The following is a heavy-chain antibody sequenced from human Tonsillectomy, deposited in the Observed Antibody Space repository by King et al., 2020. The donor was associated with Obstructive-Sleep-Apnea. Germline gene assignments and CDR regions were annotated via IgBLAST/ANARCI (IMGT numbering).Heavy chain of an antibody. V-gene: IGHV3-48*04. Sequence: VQLVESGGGLVQPGGPLRLSCAASGFTFSSYSMNWVRQAPGKGLEWVSYISSSTSTIYYADSVKGRFTISRDNAKNSLYLQMNNLRAEDTAVYYCASFCSSTSCYWGTFDYWGQGTLVTVSS. CDR3: ASFCSSTSCYWGTFDY. CDR2: ISSSTSTI. J-gene: IGHJ4*02. CDR1: GFTFSSYS. D-gene: IGHD2-2*01.